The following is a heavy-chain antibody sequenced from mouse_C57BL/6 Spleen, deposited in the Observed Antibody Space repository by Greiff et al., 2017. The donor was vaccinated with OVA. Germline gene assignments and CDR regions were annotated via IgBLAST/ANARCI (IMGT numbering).Heavy chain of an antibody. V-gene: IGHV5-6*02. CDR3: ARETVVARYFDV. D-gene: IGHD1-1*01. Sequence: DVKLVESGGDLVKPGGSLKLSCAASGFTFSSYGMSWVRQTPDKRLEWVATISSGGSYTYYPDSVKGRFTISRDNAKNTLYLQMSSLKSEDTAMYYCARETVVARYFDVWGTGTTVTVSS. CDR1: GFTFSSYG. CDR2: ISSGGSYT. J-gene: IGHJ1*03.